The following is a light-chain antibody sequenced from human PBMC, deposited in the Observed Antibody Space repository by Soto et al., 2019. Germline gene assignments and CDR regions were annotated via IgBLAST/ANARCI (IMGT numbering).Light chain of an antibody. J-gene: IGKJ4*01. Sequence: EIVLTQSPATRSVSPGEGATLSCRASQGIGDTLAGYQQKPGQTTRLLIYDTSIRAAGVPARFSGTRSGAEFTLTISSLQSEDFAVYYCQHYVTWPLTFGGGTKVDIK. CDR2: DTS. V-gene: IGKV3-15*01. CDR1: QGIGDT. CDR3: QHYVTWPLT.